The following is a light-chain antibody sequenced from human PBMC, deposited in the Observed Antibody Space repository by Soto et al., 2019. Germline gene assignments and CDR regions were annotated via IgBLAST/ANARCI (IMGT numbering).Light chain of an antibody. CDR1: SSDVGGYNY. Sequence: QSALTQPASVSGSPGQSITISCTGTSSDVGGYNYVSWYQQHPGKAPKLMIYDVSNRRSGVSNRFSGSKSGNTASLTISGLQAEDEADDYCSSYTSSSTPLYVFGTGTKVTVL. CDR2: DVS. J-gene: IGLJ1*01. CDR3: SSYTSSSTPLYV. V-gene: IGLV2-14*01.